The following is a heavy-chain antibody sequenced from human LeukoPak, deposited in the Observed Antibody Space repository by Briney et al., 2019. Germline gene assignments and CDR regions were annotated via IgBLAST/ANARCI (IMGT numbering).Heavy chain of an antibody. CDR1: GLTFSSYA. CDR2: ISDSGSST. Sequence: GGSLRLSCAASGLTFSSYAMSWVRQAPGKGLEWVSAISDSGSSTYYADSARGRLTISRDNSKNTLYLQMNSLRAEDTAIYYCAKGFGGDWLVDYWGQGTLVTVSS. CDR3: AKGFGGDWLVDY. J-gene: IGHJ4*02. V-gene: IGHV3-23*01. D-gene: IGHD3-9*01.